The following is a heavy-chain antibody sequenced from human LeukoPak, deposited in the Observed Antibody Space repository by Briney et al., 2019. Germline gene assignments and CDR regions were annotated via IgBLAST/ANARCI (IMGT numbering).Heavy chain of an antibody. D-gene: IGHD3-10*01. CDR1: GFTFSSYA. V-gene: IGHV3-23*01. J-gene: IGHJ4*02. CDR2: ISGSGGST. CDR3: AKDPFHRGDIDY. Sequence: PGRSLRLSCAASGFTFSSYAMSWVRQAPGKGLEWVSAISGSGGSTYYADSVKGRFTISRDNSKNTLYLQMNSLRAEDTAVYYCAKDPFHRGDIDYWGQGTLVTVSS.